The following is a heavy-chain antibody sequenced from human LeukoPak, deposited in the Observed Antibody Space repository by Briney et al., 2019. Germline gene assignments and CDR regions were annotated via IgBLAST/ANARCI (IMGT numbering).Heavy chain of an antibody. J-gene: IGHJ4*02. V-gene: IGHV4-39*01. CDR2: IFYSGNT. Sequence: PSETLSLTCTVSGGSISSSTYYWGWIRQPPGKGLEWIGSIFYSGNTYYNPSLKSRVTISVDTSKNQFSLKLSSVTAADTALYYCARYNDLLFTIDYWGQGTLVTVSS. CDR1: GGSISSSTYY. CDR3: ARYNDLLFTIDY. D-gene: IGHD3-9*01.